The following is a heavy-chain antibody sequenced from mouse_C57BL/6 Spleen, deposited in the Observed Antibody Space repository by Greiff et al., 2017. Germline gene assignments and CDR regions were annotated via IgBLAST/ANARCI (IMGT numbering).Heavy chain of an antibody. J-gene: IGHJ4*01. CDR1: GFTFSDFY. V-gene: IGHV7-1*01. CDR2: SRNKANDYTT. CDR3: ARDGKGAMDY. Sequence: DVMLVESGGGLVQSGRSLRLSCATSGFTFSDFYMEWVRQAPGKGLEWIAASRNKANDYTTEYSASVKGRFIVSRDTSQSILYLQMNALRAEDTAIYYCARDGKGAMDYWGQGTSVTVSS.